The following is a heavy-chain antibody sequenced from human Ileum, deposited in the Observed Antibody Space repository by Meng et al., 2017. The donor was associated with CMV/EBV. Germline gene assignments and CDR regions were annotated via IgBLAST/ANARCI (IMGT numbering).Heavy chain of an antibody. D-gene: IGHD5-24*01. J-gene: IGHJ4*02. CDR2: INHSGST. CDR1: GGSFSGYY. Sequence: QGQVQQWGAGRLKPSETLSLTCAGYGGSFSGYYWSWIRQPPGKGLEWIGEINHSGSTNYNPSLKSRVTISVDTSKNQFSLKLSSVTAADTAVYYCARGRRDGYNNPPLDYWGQGTLVTVSS. V-gene: IGHV4-34*01. CDR3: ARGRRDGYNNPPLDY.